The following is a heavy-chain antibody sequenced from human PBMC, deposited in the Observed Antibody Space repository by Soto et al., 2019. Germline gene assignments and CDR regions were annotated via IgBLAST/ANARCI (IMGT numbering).Heavy chain of an antibody. J-gene: IGHJ5*02. CDR1: GGSFSSYT. V-gene: IGHV1-69*04. CDR2: IIPILGIA. Sequence: SVKVSFKASGGSFSSYTISWVRQAPGQGLEWMGRIIPILGIANYAQKFQGRVMITADKSTSTAYMGLSSLRSEDTAVYYCARDLRNWWFDPWGQGTLVTVSS. CDR3: ARDLRNWWFDP.